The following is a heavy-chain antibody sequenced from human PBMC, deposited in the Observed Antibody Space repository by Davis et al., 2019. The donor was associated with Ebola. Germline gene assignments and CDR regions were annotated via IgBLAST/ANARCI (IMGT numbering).Heavy chain of an antibody. J-gene: IGHJ6*02. CDR3: ARTVEYQLLGESYYYYYGMDV. CDR1: GGSVSSGSYY. D-gene: IGHD2-2*01. Sequence: PSETLSLTCTVSGGSVSSGSYYWSWIRQPPGKGLEWIGYIYYSGSTNYNPSLKSRVTISVDTSKNQFSLKLSSVTAADTAVYYCARTVEYQLLGESYYYYYGMDVWGQGTTVTVPS. CDR2: IYYSGST. V-gene: IGHV4-61*01.